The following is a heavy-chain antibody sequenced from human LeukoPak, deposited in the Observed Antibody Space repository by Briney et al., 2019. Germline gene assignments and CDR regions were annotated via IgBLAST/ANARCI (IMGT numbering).Heavy chain of an antibody. Sequence: PGGSLRLSCAASGFTFDDYAMHWVRQAPGKGLEWVSGISWNSGSIGYADSVKGRFTISRDNAKNSLYLQMNSLRAEDTALYYCAKVYCSGGSCYEAFDYWGQGTLVTVSS. CDR2: ISWNSGSI. CDR3: AKVYCSGGSCYEAFDY. D-gene: IGHD2-15*01. J-gene: IGHJ4*02. V-gene: IGHV3-9*01. CDR1: GFTFDDYA.